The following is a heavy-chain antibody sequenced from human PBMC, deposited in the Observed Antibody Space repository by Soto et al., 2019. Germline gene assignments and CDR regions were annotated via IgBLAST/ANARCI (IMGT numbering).Heavy chain of an antibody. CDR3: ARGYDILTFDY. Sequence: PSETLSLTCTVSGVSISSGGYYWSWIRQHPGKGLEWIGYIYYSGSTYYNPSLKSRVTISVDTSKNQFSLKLSSVTAADTAVYYCARGYDILTFDYWGQGTLVTVSS. V-gene: IGHV4-31*03. J-gene: IGHJ4*02. CDR2: IYYSGST. CDR1: GVSISSGGYY. D-gene: IGHD3-9*01.